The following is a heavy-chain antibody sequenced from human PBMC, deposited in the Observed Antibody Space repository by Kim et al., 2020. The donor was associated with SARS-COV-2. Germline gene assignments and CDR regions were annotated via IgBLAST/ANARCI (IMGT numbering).Heavy chain of an antibody. J-gene: IGHJ4*02. CDR3: ARFHPDYLFDY. CDR2: ISSKSSYI. V-gene: IGHV3-21*01. Sequence: GSLRLSCAASGFTFSSYNIHWVRQAPGKGLEWVSSISSKSSYIYYADSVKGRFTISRDNAKNSLYLQMNRLRADDTAVYYCARFHPDYLFDYWGQGTLV. D-gene: IGHD4-17*01. CDR1: GFTFSSYN.